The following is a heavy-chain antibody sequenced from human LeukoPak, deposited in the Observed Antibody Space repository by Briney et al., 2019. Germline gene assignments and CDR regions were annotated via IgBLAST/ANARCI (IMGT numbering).Heavy chain of an antibody. Sequence: SETLSLTCTISGGFISSSSYYWGWIRQPPGKGLEWIGDIYYSGSTYYNPALKSRVSMSIDTSKNQFSLELRSVAAADTALYYCTRRRYYDSTGYLEWGQGTLVTVTS. CDR2: IYYSGST. V-gene: IGHV4-39*01. J-gene: IGHJ1*01. D-gene: IGHD3-22*01. CDR1: GGFISSSSYY. CDR3: TRRRYYDSTGYLE.